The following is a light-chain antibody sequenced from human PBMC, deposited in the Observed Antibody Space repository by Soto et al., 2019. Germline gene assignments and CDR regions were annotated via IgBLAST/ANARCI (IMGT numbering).Light chain of an antibody. CDR1: QSVSRNF. J-gene: IGKJ4*01. CDR2: SAS. Sequence: ENLLTQSPCTLSLSPGEEATLSCRASQSVSRNFLAWYQQRPGQAPRLLIHSASIRVNGIPDRFSGSGFGTDFTLTVSRLQPEDFAVYYCLQYGSSPFTFGGGTRVTIE. V-gene: IGKV3-20*01. CDR3: LQYGSSPFT.